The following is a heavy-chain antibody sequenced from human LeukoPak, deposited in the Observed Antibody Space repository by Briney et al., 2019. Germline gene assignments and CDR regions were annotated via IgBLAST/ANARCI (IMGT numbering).Heavy chain of an antibody. CDR2: INNSGST. D-gene: IGHD3-10*01. CDR3: ARGVILLWFGELSADAFDI. V-gene: IGHV4-34*01. Sequence: PSETLSLTCAVSGGSFSGYYWSWIRQTPGKGLEWIGEINNSGSTNYNPSLKSRVTISVDTSKNQFSLKLSSVTAADTAVYYCARGVILLWFGELSADAFDIWGQGTMVTVSS. J-gene: IGHJ3*02. CDR1: GGSFSGYY.